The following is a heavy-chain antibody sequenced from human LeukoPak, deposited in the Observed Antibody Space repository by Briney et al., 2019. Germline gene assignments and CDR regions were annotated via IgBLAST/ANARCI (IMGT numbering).Heavy chain of an antibody. D-gene: IGHD3-22*01. Sequence: AGTLSLSCAASGFTFSSYSMNWVRQPPGKGLEWVSCINTSSSSIYYPDSVKGRFTILSNTTKNLLHLQMNIISADNTVVYYCARTDCSGYSYHEQIDYWGQGTLVTVSS. CDR3: ARTDCSGYSYHEQIDY. J-gene: IGHJ4*02. CDR2: INTSSSSI. CDR1: GFTFSSYS. V-gene: IGHV3-21*01.